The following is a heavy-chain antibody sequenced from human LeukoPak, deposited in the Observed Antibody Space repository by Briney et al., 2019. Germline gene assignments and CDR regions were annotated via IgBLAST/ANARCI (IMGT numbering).Heavy chain of an antibody. J-gene: IGHJ4*02. Sequence: SETLSLTCTVSGGSITSYYWSWIRQSAGKGLEWIGRIYITGSTTYNPSLKSRVTMSLDTSKNQFSLKLSSVTAADTAVYYCARGQVGATGFVDYWGQGTLVTVSS. D-gene: IGHD1-26*01. CDR2: IYITGST. CDR3: ARGQVGATGFVDY. V-gene: IGHV4-4*07. CDR1: GGSITSYY.